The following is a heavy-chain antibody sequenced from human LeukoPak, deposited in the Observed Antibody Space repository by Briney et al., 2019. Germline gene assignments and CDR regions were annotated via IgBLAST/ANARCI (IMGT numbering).Heavy chain of an antibody. J-gene: IGHJ3*02. Sequence: PGGSLRLSCAASGFTFSSYAMSWVRQAPGKGLEWVSIIYDAGNTHFADSVKGRFTVSRDNSNNTVYLQMNSLRPEDTALYYCARDKGGMYGLDIWGQGTMVTVSS. V-gene: IGHV3-66*02. CDR2: IYDAGNT. CDR3: ARDKGGMYGLDI. D-gene: IGHD2-8*01. CDR1: GFTFSSYA.